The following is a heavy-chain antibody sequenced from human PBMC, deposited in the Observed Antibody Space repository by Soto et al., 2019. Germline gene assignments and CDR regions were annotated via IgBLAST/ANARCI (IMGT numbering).Heavy chain of an antibody. Sequence: EVQLVESGGGLVQPGGSLRLSCEAYGYTFRNDDMHWVRQGTGKGLEWVSGISAAGDPDYADSVEGRFTISRENAQNSFFLQMNSLRVGDTAVYYCARTDRDFYGLDVCGKATTVIVSS. V-gene: IGHV3-13*05. CDR3: ARTDRDFYGLDV. CDR1: GYTFRNDD. CDR2: ISAAGDP. J-gene: IGHJ6*04.